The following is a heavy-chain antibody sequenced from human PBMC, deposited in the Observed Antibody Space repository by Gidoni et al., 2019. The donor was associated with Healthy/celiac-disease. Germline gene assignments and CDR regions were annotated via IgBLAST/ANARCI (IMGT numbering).Heavy chain of an antibody. CDR2: TRNKANSYTT. Sequence: EVQLVESGGGLVQPGGSLRLSCAASGFTFSDHYMDWVRQAPGKGLEWVGRTRNKANSYTTEYAASVKGRFTISRDDSKNSLYLQMNSLKTEDTAVYYCARGRRGYSYGYGLLGWGQGTLVTVSS. CDR1: GFTFSDHY. CDR3: ARGRRGYSYGYGLLG. D-gene: IGHD5-18*01. V-gene: IGHV3-72*01. J-gene: IGHJ4*02.